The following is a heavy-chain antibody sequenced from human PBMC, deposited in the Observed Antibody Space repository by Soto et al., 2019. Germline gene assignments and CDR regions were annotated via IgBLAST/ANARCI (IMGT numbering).Heavy chain of an antibody. D-gene: IGHD3-3*01. Sequence: GGSLRLSCAASGFTFSSYSMNWVRQAPGKGLEWVSSISSSSSYIYYADSVKGRFTISRDNAKNSLYLQMNSLRAEDTAVYYCAGARRITIFGVAPNDYWGQGTLVTVSS. CDR2: ISSSSSYI. CDR1: GFTFSSYS. CDR3: AGARRITIFGVAPNDY. J-gene: IGHJ4*02. V-gene: IGHV3-21*01.